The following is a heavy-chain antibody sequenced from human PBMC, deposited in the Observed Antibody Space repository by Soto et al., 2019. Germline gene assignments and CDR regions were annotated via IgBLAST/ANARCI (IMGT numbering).Heavy chain of an antibody. CDR2: ISSSSSTI. CDR1: GFTFSTYS. D-gene: IGHD2-2*01. V-gene: IGHV3-48*01. J-gene: IGHJ4*02. Sequence: GGSLILSCVASGFTFSTYSMNWVRQAPGKGLEWVSYISSSSSTIYYADSVKGRFTISRDNAKNSLYLQMNSLRAEDTAVYYCARDKYQLPYWGQGTLVSVSS. CDR3: ARDKYQLPY.